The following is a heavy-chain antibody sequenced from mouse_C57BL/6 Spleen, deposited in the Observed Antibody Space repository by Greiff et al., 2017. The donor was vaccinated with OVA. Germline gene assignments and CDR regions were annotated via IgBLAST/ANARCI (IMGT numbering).Heavy chain of an antibody. CDR3: ASDYDGSSAGAWFAY. J-gene: IGHJ3*01. CDR2: IDPANGNT. D-gene: IGHD1-1*01. CDR1: GFNIKNTY. Sequence: VQLQQSVAELVRPGASVKLSCTASGFNIKNTYIHWVKQRPEQGLEWIGRIDPANGNTKYAPKFQGKATITADTSSTTAYLQLSSLTSEDTAIYDCASDYDGSSAGAWFAYWGQGTLVTVSA. V-gene: IGHV14-3*01.